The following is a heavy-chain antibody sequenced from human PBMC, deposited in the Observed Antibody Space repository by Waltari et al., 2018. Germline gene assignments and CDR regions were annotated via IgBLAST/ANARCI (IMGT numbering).Heavy chain of an antibody. CDR1: GGTFGRYS. CDR3: ARRNLGFAFDV. Sequence: QVHLVQSGAEVKKPGSSVKVSCKASGGTFGRYSVAWVRQAAGQGLEWLGGLIPNLGTPQYAQNCQGRVTLTADAATTTAYLELSGLTSEDTAIYYCARRNLGFAFDVWGQGTLVIVSS. V-gene: IGHV1-69*11. J-gene: IGHJ3*01. D-gene: IGHD1-26*01. CDR2: LIPNLGTP.